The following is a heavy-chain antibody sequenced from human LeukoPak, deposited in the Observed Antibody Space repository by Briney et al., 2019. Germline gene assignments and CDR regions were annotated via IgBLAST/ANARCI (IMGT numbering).Heavy chain of an antibody. CDR3: ARVGSYAFDI. V-gene: IGHV4-59*01. CDR2: FHYSGST. J-gene: IGHJ3*02. Sequence: SETLSLTCTVSAGSISSYYWSWIRQPPGKGLEWIGYFHYSGSTNQNPSLKSRVTISVDTSKNQFSLNLSSVTAADTAVYYCARVGSYAFDIWGQGTMVTVSS. CDR1: AGSISSYY.